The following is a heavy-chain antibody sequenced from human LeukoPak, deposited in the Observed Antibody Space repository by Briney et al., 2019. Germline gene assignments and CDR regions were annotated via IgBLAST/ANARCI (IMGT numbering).Heavy chain of an antibody. CDR3: ARAEIVAPYYFDY. V-gene: IGHV1-69*04. CDR2: IIPILGIA. CDR1: GGTFSSYA. J-gene: IGHJ4*02. D-gene: IGHD5-12*01. Sequence: SVKVSCKASGGTFSSYAISWVRQAPGQGLEWMGRIIPILGIANYAQKFQGRVTITADKSTSTAYMELSSLRSGDTAVYYCARAEIVAPYYFDYWGQGTLVTVSS.